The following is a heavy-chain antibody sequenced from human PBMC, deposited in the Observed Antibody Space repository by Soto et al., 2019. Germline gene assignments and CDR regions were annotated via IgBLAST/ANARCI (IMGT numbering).Heavy chain of an antibody. Sequence: SETLSLTCAVYGGSFSGYYWSWIRQPPGKGLEWIGEINHSGSTNYNPSLKSRVTISVDTSKNQFSLKLSSVTAADTAVYYCARSTQLLRYAFDIWGQGTMVTVSS. V-gene: IGHV4-34*01. D-gene: IGHD1-1*01. CDR3: ARSTQLLRYAFDI. CDR1: GGSFSGYY. J-gene: IGHJ3*02. CDR2: INHSGST.